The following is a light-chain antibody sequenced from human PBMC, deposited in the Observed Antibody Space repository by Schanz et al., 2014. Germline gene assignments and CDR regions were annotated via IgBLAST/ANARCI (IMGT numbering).Light chain of an antibody. CDR3: SSYTSSSTWV. CDR1: SSDVGAYNF. CDR2: EVS. J-gene: IGLJ3*02. Sequence: QFALTQPPSASGSPGQSVTISCTGTSSDVGAYNFVSWYEQHPGKAPKLIIYEVSTRPSGVSNRFSGSKSGNTASLTISGLQAEDEADYYCSSYTSSSTWVFGGGTKLTVL. V-gene: IGLV2-14*01.